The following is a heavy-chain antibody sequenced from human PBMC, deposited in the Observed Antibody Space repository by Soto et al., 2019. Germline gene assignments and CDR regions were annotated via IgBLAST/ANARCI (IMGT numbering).Heavy chain of an antibody. Sequence: EVQLLESGGGLVQPRGSLRLSCAASGFTFSSYAMRWVRQAPVKGLEWVSAISGSGGSTYYADSVKGRFTISRDNSTNTLYLQMNSLRAEDTAVYYCARRGSGSYYDYWGQGTLVTVSS. V-gene: IGHV3-23*01. CDR1: GFTFSSYA. J-gene: IGHJ4*02. CDR2: ISGSGGST. CDR3: ARRGSGSYYDY. D-gene: IGHD1-26*01.